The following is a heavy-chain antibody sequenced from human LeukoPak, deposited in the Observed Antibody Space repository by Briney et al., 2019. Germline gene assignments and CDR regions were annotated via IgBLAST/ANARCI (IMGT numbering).Heavy chain of an antibody. V-gene: IGHV4-38-2*02. Sequence: PSETLSLTCTVSGYSISSGYYWGWIRQPPGKGLEWIGSIYYSGSTYYNPSLKSRVTISVDTSKNQFSLKLSSVTAADTAVYYCARHRPPFDPWGQGTLVTVSS. CDR3: ARHRPPFDP. J-gene: IGHJ5*02. CDR1: GYSISSGYY. CDR2: IYYSGST.